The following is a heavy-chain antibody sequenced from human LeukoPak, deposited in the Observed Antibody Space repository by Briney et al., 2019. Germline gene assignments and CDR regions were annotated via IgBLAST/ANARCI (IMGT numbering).Heavy chain of an antibody. V-gene: IGHV3-23*01. Sequence: GGSLRLSCVASGFTFSSNWMSWVRQAPGKGLEWVSAISGSGGSTYYADSVKGRFTISRDNSKNTLYLQMNSLRAEDTAVYYCAKRYHLPFFDYWGQGTLVTVSS. J-gene: IGHJ4*02. CDR1: GFTFSSNW. D-gene: IGHD2-2*01. CDR2: ISGSGGST. CDR3: AKRYHLPFFDY.